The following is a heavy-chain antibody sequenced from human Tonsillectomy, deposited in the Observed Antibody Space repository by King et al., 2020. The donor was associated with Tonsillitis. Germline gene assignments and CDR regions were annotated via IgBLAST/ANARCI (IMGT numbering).Heavy chain of an antibody. Sequence: VQLQESGPGLVKPSETLSLTCTVSGDSFSSYYWSWIRPPAGKGLEWIGRIKTSGSTNYNPSLTSRVTMSVDMSKNQFSLKLSSVTAADEAVYYCARVLYVGYPWGQGTLVTVSS. J-gene: IGHJ5*02. CDR1: GDSFSSYY. D-gene: IGHD2-15*01. V-gene: IGHV4-4*07. CDR3: ARVLYVGYP. CDR2: IKTSGST.